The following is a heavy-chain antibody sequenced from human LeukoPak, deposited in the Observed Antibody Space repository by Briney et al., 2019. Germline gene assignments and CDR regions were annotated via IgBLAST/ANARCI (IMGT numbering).Heavy chain of an antibody. CDR1: GFSFSDKW. J-gene: IGHJ6*03. CDR3: ARDPYYYLDV. CDR2: IKQDGTEK. V-gene: IGHV3-7*01. Sequence: KPGGCLRLSCAASGFSFSDKWMTWVRQAPGKGLEWVANIKQDGTEKYYVDSVKGRFTVSRDNTKNSLYLQMNSLRDEDTAVYYCARDPYYYLDVWGKGTTVIVSS.